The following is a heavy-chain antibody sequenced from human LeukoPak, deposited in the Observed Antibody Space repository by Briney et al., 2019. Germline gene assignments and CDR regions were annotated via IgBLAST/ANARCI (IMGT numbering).Heavy chain of an antibody. Sequence: SETLSLTCTVSGGSISSYYWSWIRQPPGKGLEWIGYIYYSGSTNYNPSLKSRVTISVDTSKNQFSLKLSSVTAADTAVYYCASAPAWGGVVPYYFDYWGQGTLVTVSS. CDR2: IYYSGST. V-gene: IGHV4-59*01. J-gene: IGHJ4*02. CDR1: GGSISSYY. CDR3: ASAPAWGGVVPYYFDY. D-gene: IGHD2-15*01.